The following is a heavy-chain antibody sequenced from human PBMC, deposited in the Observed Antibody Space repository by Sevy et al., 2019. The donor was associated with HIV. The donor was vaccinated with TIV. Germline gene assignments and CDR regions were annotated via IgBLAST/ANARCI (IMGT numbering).Heavy chain of an antibody. CDR3: ARDCGGYRGGYWFDP. Sequence: GGSLRLSCAASGFTFSSYWMTWVRQAPGKGQEWVANIKQDGSEKYYVDSVKGRFTISRDNAKNSLYLQMNSLRAEDTAVYYCARDCGGYRGGYWFDPWGKGTLVTVSS. CDR2: IKQDGSEK. J-gene: IGHJ5*02. CDR1: GFTFSSYW. V-gene: IGHV3-7*03. D-gene: IGHD2-21*01.